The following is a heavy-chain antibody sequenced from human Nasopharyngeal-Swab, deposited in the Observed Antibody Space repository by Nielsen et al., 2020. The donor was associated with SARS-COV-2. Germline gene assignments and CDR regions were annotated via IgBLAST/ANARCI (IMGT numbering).Heavy chain of an antibody. CDR1: GFSFSSYA. CDR3: AKSIDPMGYGLDV. D-gene: IGHD3-10*01. Sequence: GESLTISCAASGFSFSSYAMNWVRQAPGKGLEWVAIIYSGGSSTYFADSVKGRFTISRDDSSNTLYLQMSSLRAEDTAVYYCAKSIDPMGYGLDVWGLGTTVTVSS. V-gene: IGHV3-23*03. J-gene: IGHJ6*02. CDR2: IYSGGSST.